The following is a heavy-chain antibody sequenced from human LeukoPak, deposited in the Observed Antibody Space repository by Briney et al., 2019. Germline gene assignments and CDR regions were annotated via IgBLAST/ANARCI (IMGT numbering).Heavy chain of an antibody. D-gene: IGHD5-24*01. CDR3: VRPLYNSWDWFDP. Sequence: SETLSLTCTVSGGSISSGAYYWGWIRQPPGKGLEWIGSIYFNSGSTYYNPSLKSRATLSVDTSNNQFSLELRSVTAADTAVYYCVRPLYNSWDWFDPWGQGTLVTVSS. J-gene: IGHJ5*01. CDR1: GGSISSGAYY. CDR2: IYFNSGST. V-gene: IGHV4-39*01.